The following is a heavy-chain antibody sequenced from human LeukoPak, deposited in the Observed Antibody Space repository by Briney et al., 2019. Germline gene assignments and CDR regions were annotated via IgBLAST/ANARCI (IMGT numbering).Heavy chain of an antibody. CDR1: GFTFSTYA. D-gene: IGHD3-22*01. V-gene: IGHV3-23*01. CDR3: AKTYYYDSSGYYSFPY. CDR2: ISSSGGNT. J-gene: IGHJ4*02. Sequence: GGSLRLSCAASGFTFSTYAMTWVRQPPGKGLEWVSSISSSGGNTYYADSMKGRFTISRDNSKNTLYLQLNSPRVEDTAVYYCAKTYYYDSSGYYSFPYWGQGTLVTVSS.